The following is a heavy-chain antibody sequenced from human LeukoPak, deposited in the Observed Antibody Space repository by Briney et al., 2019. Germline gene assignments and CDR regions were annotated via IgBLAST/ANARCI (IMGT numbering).Heavy chain of an antibody. J-gene: IGHJ4*02. D-gene: IGHD6-13*01. Sequence: GASVKVSCKASGYTFTSYGISWVRQAPGQGLEWMGWISAYNGNTNYAQKLQGRVTMTTDTSTSTAYMELRSLRSDDTAVYYCARSPPNGYSSSWYGYYFDYWGQGTLVTVSS. V-gene: IGHV1-18*01. CDR1: GYTFTSYG. CDR3: ARSPPNGYSSSWYGYYFDY. CDR2: ISAYNGNT.